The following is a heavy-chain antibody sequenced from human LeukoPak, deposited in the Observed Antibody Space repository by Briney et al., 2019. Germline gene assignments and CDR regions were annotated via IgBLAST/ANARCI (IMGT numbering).Heavy chain of an antibody. Sequence: GGSLRLSCAPSGFMFSRYFMSWVRQAPGKGLDWVSGIGATGRDTYYSDPVKGRFTISRDNSRNTVYLQMNSLSTEDTAVYSCFTGSAYYYDSWGQGTLVTVSS. V-gene: IGHV3-23*01. J-gene: IGHJ5*01. D-gene: IGHD3-22*01. CDR3: FTGSAYYYDS. CDR2: IGATGRDT. CDR1: GFMFSRYF.